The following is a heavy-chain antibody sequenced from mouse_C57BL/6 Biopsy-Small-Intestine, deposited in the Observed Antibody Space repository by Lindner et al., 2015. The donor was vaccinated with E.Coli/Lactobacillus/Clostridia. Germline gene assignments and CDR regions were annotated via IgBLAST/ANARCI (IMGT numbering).Heavy chain of an antibody. CDR3: ARDSGLPGTYWYFDL. D-gene: IGHD3-3*01. J-gene: IGHJ1*01. CDR1: GYTFTGYF. Sequence: SVKVSCKASGYTFTGYFLHWVRQAPGQGPEWMGFINPKRGGTEYAQKFQGRVTMTRDTSITTVYMELSSLRSDDTAVYYCARDSGLPGTYWYFDLWGRGTLVTVSS. CDR2: INPKRGGT. V-gene: IGHV1-64*01.